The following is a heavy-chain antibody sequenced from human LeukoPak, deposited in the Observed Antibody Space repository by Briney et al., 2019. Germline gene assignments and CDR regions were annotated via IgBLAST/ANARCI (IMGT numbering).Heavy chain of an antibody. V-gene: IGHV1-69*02. CDR3: VRSGYDYDWFDP. Sequence: SVKASCKAPGGTSSDYSISWVRQAPGQGLEWMGRILPLVGRLHYAQKFQGRFTLTADKSTTTVYMELSSLRSEDTAVYYCVRSGYDYDWFDPWGQGTLVTVSS. CDR1: GGTSSDYS. J-gene: IGHJ5*02. D-gene: IGHD5-12*01. CDR2: ILPLVGRL.